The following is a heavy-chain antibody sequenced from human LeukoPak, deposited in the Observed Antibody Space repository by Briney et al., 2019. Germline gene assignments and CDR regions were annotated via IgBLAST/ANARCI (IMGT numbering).Heavy chain of an antibody. J-gene: IGHJ4*02. CDR3: ARSKDNRGYDVRHLDY. Sequence: ASVKVSCKTGGFTFIGNYLHWVRQAPGQGLEWMGMINPNGGHTDYAQNFQDRVTMTRDMSTSTVYMELSSLRSEDTAVFYCARSKDNRGYDVRHLDYWGQGTLVTDSS. D-gene: IGHD2-2*01. V-gene: IGHV1-46*01. CDR2: INPNGGHT. CDR1: GFTFIGNY.